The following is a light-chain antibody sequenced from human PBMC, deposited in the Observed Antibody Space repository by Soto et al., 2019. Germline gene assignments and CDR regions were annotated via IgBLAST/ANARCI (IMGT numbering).Light chain of an antibody. Sequence: VWSQSLCTRSLSAGKRAILSCRASQTVNNNYLAWCQQKPGQAPRLLIYGASRRATGIPDRFSGSASGTDFTLTISSLEPEDFAVYFSQQYSELPMTFGQGTRLEIK. V-gene: IGKV3-20*01. CDR1: QTVNNNY. J-gene: IGKJ5*01. CDR2: GAS. CDR3: QQYSELPMT.